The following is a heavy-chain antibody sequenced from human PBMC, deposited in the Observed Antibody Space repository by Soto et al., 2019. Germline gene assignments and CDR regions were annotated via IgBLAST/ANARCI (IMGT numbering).Heavy chain of an antibody. CDR2: IYHSGST. D-gene: IGHD2-15*01. CDR3: ARVKYCSGGSCYWFDP. V-gene: IGHV4-30-2*01. J-gene: IGHJ5*02. CDR1: GGSISSGGYS. Sequence: SETLSLTCAVSGGSISSGGYSRSWIRQPPGKGLEWIGYIYHSGSTYYNPSLKSRVTISVDRSKNQFSLKLSSVTAADTVVYYCARVKYCSGGSCYWFDPWGQGTLVTVSS.